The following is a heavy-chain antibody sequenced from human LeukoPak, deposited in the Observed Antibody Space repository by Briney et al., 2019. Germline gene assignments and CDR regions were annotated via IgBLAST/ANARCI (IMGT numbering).Heavy chain of an antibody. CDR1: VFIFSNYN. D-gene: IGHD2-15*01. CDR3: ARVMRYCSGGNWYSGGIGYMEV. V-gene: IGHV3-11*01. J-gene: IGHJ6*03. CDR2: ISRSGSTK. Sequence: GGPLRLSCAASVFIFSNYNMRGIRQAPEKGLEGVSSISRSGSTKYYADSVKGRFTISRDNAKNSLFLHMNSLSAEHAAVYYCARVMRYCSGGNWYSGGIGYMEVWGKGNKV.